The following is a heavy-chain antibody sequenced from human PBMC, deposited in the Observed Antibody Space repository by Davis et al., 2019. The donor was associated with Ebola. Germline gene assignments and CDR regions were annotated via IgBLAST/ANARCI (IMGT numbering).Heavy chain of an antibody. V-gene: IGHV1-69*04. CDR1: GGTFSSYA. CDR3: ARMLQLWSNYFDY. CDR2: IIPILGIA. J-gene: IGHJ4*02. D-gene: IGHD5-18*01. Sequence: SVKVSCKASGGTFSSYAISWVRQAPGQGLEWMGRIIPILGIANYAQKFQGRVTITADKSTSTAYMELSSLRSEDTAVYYCARMLQLWSNYFDYWGQGTLVTVSS.